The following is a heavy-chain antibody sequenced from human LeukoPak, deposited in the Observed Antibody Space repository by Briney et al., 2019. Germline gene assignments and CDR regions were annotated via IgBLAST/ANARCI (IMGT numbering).Heavy chain of an antibody. V-gene: IGHV1-58*02. CDR3: AAEPYSWNYGAPWDV. CDR2: IVVGSGNT. CDR1: GFTFTSSA. J-gene: IGHJ6*04. D-gene: IGHD1-7*01. Sequence: SVKVSCKASGFTFTSSAMQWVRQARGQRLEWIGWIVVGSGNTNYAQKFQERVTITRDMSTSTAYMELSSLRSEDTAVYYCAAEPYSWNYGAPWDVWGKGTTVTGSS.